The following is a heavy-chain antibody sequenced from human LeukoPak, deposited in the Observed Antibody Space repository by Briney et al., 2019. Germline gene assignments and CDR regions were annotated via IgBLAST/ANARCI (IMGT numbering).Heavy chain of an antibody. CDR1: GFTFSSYS. V-gene: IGHV3-48*01. CDR3: ARGSYSNSVDY. J-gene: IGHJ4*02. CDR2: ISSSSSTI. Sequence: LAGGSLRLSCAASGFTFSSYSMNWVRQAPGKGLEWVSYISSSSSTIYYADSVKGRFTISRDNSKNTLYLQMNSLRAEDTAVYYCARGSYSNSVDYWGQGTLVTVSS. D-gene: IGHD4-11*01.